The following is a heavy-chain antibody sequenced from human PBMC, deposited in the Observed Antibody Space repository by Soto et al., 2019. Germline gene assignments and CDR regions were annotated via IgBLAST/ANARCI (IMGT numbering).Heavy chain of an antibody. CDR1: GYSVTSYG. D-gene: IGHD1-1*01. V-gene: IGHV1-8*01. J-gene: IGHJ4*02. Sequence: VAVKVSCKASGYSVTSYGIYWVRQATGQGLEWMGWMNPNTGNSGYAQKFQGRVTMTSDTSITTAHMELSSLRSDDTAVYYCARRAETNGWNGFGADKYYFDFWGQGTLVTVSS. CDR3: ARRAETNGWNGFGADKYYFDF. CDR2: MNPNTGNS.